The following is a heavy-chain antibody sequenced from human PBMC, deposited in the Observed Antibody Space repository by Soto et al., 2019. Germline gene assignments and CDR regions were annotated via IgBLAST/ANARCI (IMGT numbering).Heavy chain of an antibody. Sequence: GGSLSLSGEASGFAFSSYAMSWVRQAPGKGLEWVSGISGSGGSTYYADSVRGRFTVSRDNSKNTLYLQTNSLRAEDTAVYYCAKSVEWLFHYYYGMDVWGQGTTVTVSS. V-gene: IGHV3-23*01. CDR3: AKSVEWLFHYYYGMDV. CDR1: GFAFSSYA. J-gene: IGHJ6*02. D-gene: IGHD3-3*01. CDR2: ISGSGGST.